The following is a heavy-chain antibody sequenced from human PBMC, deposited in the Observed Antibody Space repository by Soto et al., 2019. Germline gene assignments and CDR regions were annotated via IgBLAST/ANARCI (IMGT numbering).Heavy chain of an antibody. CDR1: GFTFSSYA. CDR3: AKDRGAKYYSDSSGYYNY. CDR2: ISGSGGST. J-gene: IGHJ4*02. V-gene: IGHV3-23*01. Sequence: GGSLRLSGAASGFTFSSYAMSWVRQAPGKGLEWVSAISGSGGSTYYADSVKGRFTISRDNSKNTLYLQMNSLRAEDMAVYYCAKDRGAKYYSDSSGYYNYWRQRTLVTVSS. D-gene: IGHD3-22*01.